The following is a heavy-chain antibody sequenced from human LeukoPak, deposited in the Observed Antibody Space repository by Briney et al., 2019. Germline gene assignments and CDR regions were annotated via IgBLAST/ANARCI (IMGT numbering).Heavy chain of an antibody. D-gene: IGHD3-16*01. CDR2: IIPFFGIA. V-gene: IGHV1-69*04. CDR3: ASGDHMDQVGETHNDFDY. CDR1: GGTFSSYA. J-gene: IGHJ4*02. Sequence: GAAVKVSCQPSGGTFSSYAISWLGQAPGQGLEWMGRIIPFFGIANYAQKFQGRVTITADKSTSTAYMELSSLRSEDTAVYYCASGDHMDQVGETHNDFDYWGQGTLVTVSS.